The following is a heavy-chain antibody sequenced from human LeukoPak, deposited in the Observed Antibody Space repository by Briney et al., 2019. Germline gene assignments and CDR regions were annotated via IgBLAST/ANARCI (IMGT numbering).Heavy chain of an antibody. D-gene: IGHD6-13*01. J-gene: IGHJ5*02. CDR1: GGSISSYY. Sequence: SETLSLTCTVSGGSISSYYWSWIRQPPGKGLEWIGYIYYSGSTNYNPSLKSRVTISVDTSKNQFSLKLSSVTAADTAVYYCARGIAAAGTGNWFDPWGQGTQVTVSS. CDR3: ARGIAAAGTGNWFDP. V-gene: IGHV4-59*01. CDR2: IYYSGST.